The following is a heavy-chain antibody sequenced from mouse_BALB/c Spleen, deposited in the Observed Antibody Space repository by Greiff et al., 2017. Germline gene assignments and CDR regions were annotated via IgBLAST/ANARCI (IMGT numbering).Heavy chain of an antibody. CDR2: INPSSGYT. Sequence: VKLQESGAELARPGASVKMSCKASGYTFTSYTMHWVKQRPGQGLEWIGYINPSSGYTNYNQKFKDKATLTADKSSSTAYMQLSSLTSEDSAVYYCARGLTLYYFDYWGQGTTLTVSS. D-gene: IGHD3-1*01. CDR1: GYTFTSYT. J-gene: IGHJ2*01. CDR3: ARGLTLYYFDY. V-gene: IGHV1-4*01.